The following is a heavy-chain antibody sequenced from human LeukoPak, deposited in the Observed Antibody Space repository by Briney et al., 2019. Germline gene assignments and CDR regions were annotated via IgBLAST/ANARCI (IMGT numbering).Heavy chain of an antibody. J-gene: IGHJ4*02. CDR1: GYTFTSYD. CDR2: MNPNSGNT. D-gene: IGHD3-10*01. V-gene: IGHV1-8*01. Sequence: VASVKVSCKASGYTFTSYDINWVRQATGQGLEWMGWMNPNSGNTGYAQKFQGRVTMTRNTSISTAYMELSSLRSEDTAVYYCARESDSGSSFDYWGQGTLVTVSS. CDR3: ARESDSGSSFDY.